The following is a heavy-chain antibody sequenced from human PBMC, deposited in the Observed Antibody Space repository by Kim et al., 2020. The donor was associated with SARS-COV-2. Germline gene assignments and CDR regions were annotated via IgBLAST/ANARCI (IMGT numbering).Heavy chain of an antibody. J-gene: IGHJ3*02. Sequence: GGSLRLSCAASGFTFSSYSMNWVRQAPGKGLEWVSSISSSSSYIYYADSVKGRFTISRDNAKNSLYLQMNSLRAEDTAVYYCARSRPYDFWSGYEDDAFDIWGQGTMVTVSS. CDR2: ISSSSSYI. CDR1: GFTFSSYS. V-gene: IGHV3-21*01. CDR3: ARSRPYDFWSGYEDDAFDI. D-gene: IGHD3-3*01.